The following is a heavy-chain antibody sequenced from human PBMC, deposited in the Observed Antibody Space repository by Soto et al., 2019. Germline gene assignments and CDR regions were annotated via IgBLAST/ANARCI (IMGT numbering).Heavy chain of an antibody. CDR3: ARDLPSFGVVRNWFDP. Sequence: SETLSLTCTVSGGSISSGDYYWSWIRQPPGKGLEWIGYIYYSGSTYYNPSLKSRVTISVDTSKNQLSLKLSSVTAADTAVYYCARDLPSFGVVRNWFDPWGQGTLVTVSS. J-gene: IGHJ5*02. CDR2: IYYSGST. CDR1: GGSISSGDYY. D-gene: IGHD3-3*01. V-gene: IGHV4-30-4*01.